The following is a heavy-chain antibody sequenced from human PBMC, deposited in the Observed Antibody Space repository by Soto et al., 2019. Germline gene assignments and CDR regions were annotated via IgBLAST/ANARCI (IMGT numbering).Heavy chain of an antibody. CDR1: GGTFSSYA. CDR2: IIPIFGTA. Sequence: QVQLVQSGAEVKKPGSSVKVSCKASGGTFSSYAISWVRQAPGQGLEWMGGIIPIFGTANYAQKFQGRVTITAEESTSTAYMELSSLRSEDTAVYYCALSGVFVRGGNSECTQDWNYYGMDVWGQGTTVTVSS. V-gene: IGHV1-69*01. D-gene: IGHD2-21*02. CDR3: ALSGVFVRGGNSECTQDWNYYGMDV. J-gene: IGHJ6*02.